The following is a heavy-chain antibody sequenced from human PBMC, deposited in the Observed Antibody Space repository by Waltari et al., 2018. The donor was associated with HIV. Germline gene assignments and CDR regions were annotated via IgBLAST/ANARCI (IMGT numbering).Heavy chain of an antibody. CDR3: ARDDLNVRRAFDI. CDR1: GFLFFPFE. D-gene: IGHD3-10*01. CDR2: INSNSGTI. V-gene: IGHV3-48*03. Sequence: EQLVESGGGLVRHGGSLRLSCVASGFLFFPFEFNWVRQAPGKGLEWISYINSNSGTIHYADSVKGRFTISRDNAKSSLYLQMRNLTGEDTAVYYCARDDLNVRRAFDIWGQGTMVTVSS. J-gene: IGHJ3*02.